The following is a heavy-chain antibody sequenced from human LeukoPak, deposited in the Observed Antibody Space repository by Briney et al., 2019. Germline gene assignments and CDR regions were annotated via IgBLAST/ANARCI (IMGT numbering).Heavy chain of an antibody. J-gene: IGHJ4*02. CDR2: IYYSGSS. D-gene: IGHD6-13*01. V-gene: IGHV4-39*02. Sequence: SETLSLTCTVSGGSISNSRYYWGWIRQPPGKGLEWIGTIYYSGSSYDNPSLKSRVTISVDTSKNQFSLNLSSVTAADTAVYYCARDAGAAAGTYYFDYWGQGTLVTVSS. CDR3: ARDAGAAAGTYYFDY. CDR1: GGSISNSRYY.